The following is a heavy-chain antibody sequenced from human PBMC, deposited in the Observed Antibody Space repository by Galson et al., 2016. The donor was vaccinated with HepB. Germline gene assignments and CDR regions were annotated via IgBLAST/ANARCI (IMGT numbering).Heavy chain of an antibody. V-gene: IGHV3-23*01. J-gene: IGHJ6*02. CDR2: INGGGGKT. CDR1: GFTFSTFA. D-gene: IGHD3-3*02. CDR3: ARDPGALYNHLGSDVNQYGMDV. Sequence: SLRLSCAASGFTFSTFAMTWVRQAPGTGLEWVSTINGGGGKTHHADSVKGRFTVSRDNSKNTLFLQMNSLSAEDTAVYYCARDPGALYNHLGSDVNQYGMDVWGQGTTVTVSS.